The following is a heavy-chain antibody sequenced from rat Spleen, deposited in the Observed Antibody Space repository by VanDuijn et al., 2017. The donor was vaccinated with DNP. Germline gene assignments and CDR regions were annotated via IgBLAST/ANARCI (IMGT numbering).Heavy chain of an antibody. J-gene: IGHJ2*01. CDR3: AGRPPPTRGPFDY. CDR2: ITNSGGST. D-gene: IGHD1-4*01. Sequence: EVQLVESGGGLVQPGRSLKLSCAASGFTFSNNGMAWVRQAPTKGLEWVASITNSGGSTYYRDSVKGRFIISRNNAKSTLYLQMDSLRSDDTATYYCAGRPPPTRGPFDYWGQGVTVTVSS. CDR1: GFTFSNNG. V-gene: IGHV5S13*01.